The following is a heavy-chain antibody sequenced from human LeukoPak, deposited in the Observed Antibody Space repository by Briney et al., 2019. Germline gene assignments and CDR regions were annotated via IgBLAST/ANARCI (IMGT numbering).Heavy chain of an antibody. CDR2: IRFDGSNK. J-gene: IGHJ1*01. Sequence: TGGSLRLSCAASGFTFSSYGMHWVRQAPGKGLEWAAFIRFDGSNKYYADSVKGRFTISRDNSKNTLHLQMNSLRVEDTAVYYCATYSSSNGREFQYWGQGTLVTVSS. V-gene: IGHV3-30*02. CDR3: ATYSSSNGREFQY. D-gene: IGHD2-2*01. CDR1: GFTFSSYG.